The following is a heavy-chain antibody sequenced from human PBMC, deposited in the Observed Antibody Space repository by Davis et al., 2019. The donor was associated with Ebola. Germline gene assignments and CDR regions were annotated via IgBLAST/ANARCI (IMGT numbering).Heavy chain of an antibody. CDR3: ARASRGYSGYDHDY. CDR1: GFTFSSYG. V-gene: IGHV3-33*08. D-gene: IGHD5-12*01. J-gene: IGHJ4*02. CDR2: IWYDGSNK. Sequence: PGGSLRLSCAASGFTFSSYGMHWVRQAPGKGLEWVAVIWYDGSNKYYADSVKGRFTISRDNSKNTLYLQMNSLRAEDTAVYYCARASRGYSGYDHDYWGQGTLVTVSS.